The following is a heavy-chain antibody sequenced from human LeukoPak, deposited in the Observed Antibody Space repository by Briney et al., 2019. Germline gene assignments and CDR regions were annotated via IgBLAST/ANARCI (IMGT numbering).Heavy chain of an antibody. D-gene: IGHD5-12*01. V-gene: IGHV1-2*02. CDR2: INPNSGGT. CDR1: GYTFTGYY. CDR3: VRDYSGYGNLFDS. J-gene: IGHJ4*02. Sequence: ASVKVSCKASGYTFTGYYMHWVRQAPGQGLEWMGWINPNSGGTDYAQKFQGRVTMTRDTSISTAYMELSRLKSDDTAVYYCVRDYSGYGNLFDSWGQGTLVTVSS.